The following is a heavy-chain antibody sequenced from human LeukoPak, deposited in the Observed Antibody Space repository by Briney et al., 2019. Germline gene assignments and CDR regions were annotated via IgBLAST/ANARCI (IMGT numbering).Heavy chain of an antibody. CDR2: INPSGGNA. J-gene: IGHJ4*02. Sequence: ASVKVSCKASGGTFSSYAISWVRQAPGQGLEWMGIINPSGGNAVYAQTFQGRFTMTRGTSTSTIYMEMSSLRSEDTAVYFCTRSAIVGAPGDFDYWGQGTLVTVSS. D-gene: IGHD1-26*01. V-gene: IGHV1-46*03. CDR1: GGTFSSYA. CDR3: TRSAIVGAPGDFDY.